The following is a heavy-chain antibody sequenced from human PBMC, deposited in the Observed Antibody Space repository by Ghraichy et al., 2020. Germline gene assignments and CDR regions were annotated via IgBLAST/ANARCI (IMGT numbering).Heavy chain of an antibody. V-gene: IGHV4-34*01. CDR2: INHSGST. J-gene: IGHJ4*02. CDR1: GGSFSGYY. D-gene: IGHD3-9*01. CDR3: ARGHVRYFDPAYYFDY. Sequence: SETLSLTCAVYGGSFSGYYWSWIRQPPGKGLEWIGEINHSGSTNYNPSLKSRVTISVDTSKNQFSLKLSSVTAADTAVYYCARGHVRYFDPAYYFDYWGQGTLVTVSS.